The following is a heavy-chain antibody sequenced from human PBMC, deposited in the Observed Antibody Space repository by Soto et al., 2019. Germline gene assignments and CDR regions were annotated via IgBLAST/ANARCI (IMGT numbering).Heavy chain of an antibody. CDR2: IIPILGIA. CDR3: AGRYCSSTSCSYYYYYMDV. V-gene: IGHV1-69*02. J-gene: IGHJ6*03. D-gene: IGHD2-2*01. Sequence: SVKVSCKASGGTFSSYTISWVRQAPGQGLEWMGRIIPILGIANYAQKFQGRVTITADKSTSTAYMELSSLRSEDTAVYYCAGRYCSSTSCSYYYYYMDVWGKGTTVTVSS. CDR1: GGTFSSYT.